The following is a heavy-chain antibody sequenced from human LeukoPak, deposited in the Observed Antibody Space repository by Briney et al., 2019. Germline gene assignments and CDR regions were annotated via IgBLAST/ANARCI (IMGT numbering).Heavy chain of an antibody. CDR2: IYYSGST. V-gene: IGHV4-39*01. D-gene: IGHD5-12*01. CDR3: ARSYSGYDPSGFDY. CDR1: GGSISSSSYY. Sequence: SETLSLTCTVSGGSISSSSYYWGWIRQPPGKGLEWIGSIYYSGSTYYNPSLKSRVTISVDTSKNQSSLKLSSVTAADTAVYYCARSYSGYDPSGFDYWGQGTLVTVSS. J-gene: IGHJ4*02.